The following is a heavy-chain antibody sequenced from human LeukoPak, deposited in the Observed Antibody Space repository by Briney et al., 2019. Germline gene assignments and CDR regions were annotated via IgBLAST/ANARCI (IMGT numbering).Heavy chain of an antibody. D-gene: IGHD5-18*01. Sequence: GASVKVSCKASGGTFISYAISWVRQAPGQGLEWMGGIIPIFGTANYAQKFQGRVTITADESTSTAYMELSSLRSEDTAVYYCAREGLDTAMVRGIFDYWGQGTLVTVSS. CDR3: AREGLDTAMVRGIFDY. CDR2: IIPIFGTA. J-gene: IGHJ4*02. CDR1: GGTFISYA. V-gene: IGHV1-69*13.